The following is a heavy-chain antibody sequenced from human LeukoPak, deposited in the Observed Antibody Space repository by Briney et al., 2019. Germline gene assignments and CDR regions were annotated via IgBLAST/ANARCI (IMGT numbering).Heavy chain of an antibody. D-gene: IGHD3-10*01. V-gene: IGHV1-2*02. J-gene: IGHJ4*02. CDR2: INPNSGGT. CDR3: ARMWFGESVSHFDY. Sequence: ASVKVSCKASGYTFTGCYMHWVRQAPGQGLEWMGWINPNSGGTNYAQKFQGRVTMTRDTSISTAYMELSRLRSDDTAVYYCARMWFGESVSHFDYWGQGTLVTVPS. CDR1: GYTFTGCY.